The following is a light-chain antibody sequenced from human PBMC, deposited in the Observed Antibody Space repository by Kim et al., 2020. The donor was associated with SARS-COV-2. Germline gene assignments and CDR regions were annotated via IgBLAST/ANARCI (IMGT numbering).Light chain of an antibody. CDR1: QGISSY. CDR2: ATS. CDR3: QQYYSYPLT. V-gene: IGKV1-8*01. J-gene: IGKJ4*01. Sequence: IRMTQSPSSLSASTGDRVTITCRASQGISSYLAWYQQKPGKAPKLLIYATSSLQSGVPSRFSGSGSGTDFTLTISCLQSEDFATYYCQQYYSYPLTFGGGTKVDIK.